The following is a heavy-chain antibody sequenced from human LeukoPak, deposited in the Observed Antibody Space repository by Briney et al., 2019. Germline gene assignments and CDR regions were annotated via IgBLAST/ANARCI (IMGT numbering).Heavy chain of an antibody. D-gene: IGHD3-3*01. CDR1: GFTFNNYY. CDR2: ISSSSSSI. V-gene: IGHV3-11*04. CDR3: ARGRLTWSLNLEFFDY. J-gene: IGHJ4*02. Sequence: GGSLRLSCAASGFTFNNYYMSWIRQAPGKGLEWVSYISSSSSSIYYADSVKGRFTISRDNAKNSLYLQMNSLRAEDTAVYYCARGRLTWSLNLEFFDYWGQGTLVTVSS.